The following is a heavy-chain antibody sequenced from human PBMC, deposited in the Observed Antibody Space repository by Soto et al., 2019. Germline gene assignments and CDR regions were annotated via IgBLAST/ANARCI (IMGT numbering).Heavy chain of an antibody. CDR1: GFTFSSYS. CDR3: ARDGEYSSNSYYYYGMDV. D-gene: IGHD6-6*01. Sequence: VGSLRLSCAASGFTFSSYSMNWVRQAPGKGLEWVSSISSSSYIYYADSVKGRFTISRDNAKNSLYLQMNSLRAEDTAVYYCARDGEYSSNSYYYYGMDVWGQGTTVTV. V-gene: IGHV3-21*01. J-gene: IGHJ6*02. CDR2: ISSSSYI.